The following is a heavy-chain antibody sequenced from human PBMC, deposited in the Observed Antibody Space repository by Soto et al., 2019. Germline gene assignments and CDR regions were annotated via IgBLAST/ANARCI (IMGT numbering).Heavy chain of an antibody. CDR3: AAGGGLPRYY. Sequence: SETPSLTCTVSGGSISSSSYFWGWIRQPPGKGLEWIGSMYYSGSTYYNPSLKSRVTISVDTSKNQFSLKLSSVTAADTAVYYCAAGGGLPRYYWGQGTLVTVSS. CDR2: MYYSGST. J-gene: IGHJ4*02. D-gene: IGHD5-12*01. V-gene: IGHV4-39*05. CDR1: GGSISSSSYF.